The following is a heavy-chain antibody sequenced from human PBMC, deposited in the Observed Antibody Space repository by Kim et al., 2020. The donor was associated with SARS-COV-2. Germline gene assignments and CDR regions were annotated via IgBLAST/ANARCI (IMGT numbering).Heavy chain of an antibody. Sequence: SETLSLTCTVSGGSISSYYWSWIRQPPGKGLEWIGYIYYSGSTNYNPSLKSRVTISVDTSKNQFSLKLSSVTAADTAVYYCARGCDYYDSSGYWLHACADYWGQGTLVTVSS. D-gene: IGHD3-22*01. CDR1: GGSISSYY. V-gene: IGHV4-59*01. J-gene: IGHJ4*02. CDR2: IYYSGST. CDR3: ARGCDYYDSSGYWLHACADY.